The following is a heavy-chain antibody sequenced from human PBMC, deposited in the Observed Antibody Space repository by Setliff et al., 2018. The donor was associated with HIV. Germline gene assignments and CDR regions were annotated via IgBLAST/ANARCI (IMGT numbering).Heavy chain of an antibody. J-gene: IGHJ2*01. D-gene: IGHD3-10*01. CDR1: GYSISGGYY. CDR3: ARPNYGSGSYYNDYWYFDL. V-gene: IGHV4-38-2*02. CDR2: IYHSGST. Sequence: SETLSLTCTVSGYSISGGYYWGWIRQPPGKGLEWIGSIYHSGSTYYNPSLKSRVTISVDTSKNQFSLKLSSVTAADTAVYYCARPNYGSGSYYNDYWYFDLWGRGTLVTVS.